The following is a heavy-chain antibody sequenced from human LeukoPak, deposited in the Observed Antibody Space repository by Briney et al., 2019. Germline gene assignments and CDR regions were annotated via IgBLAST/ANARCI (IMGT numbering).Heavy chain of an antibody. V-gene: IGHV1-8*01. J-gene: IGHJ4*02. CDR3: ARGDDSSGYYRY. Sequence: ASVKVSCKASGYTFTSYDINWVRQATGQGLEWMGWTNPNSGNTGYAQKFQGRVTMTRNTSISTAYMELSSLRSEDTAVYYCARGDDSSGYYRYWGQGTLVTVSS. CDR1: GYTFTSYD. D-gene: IGHD3-22*01. CDR2: TNPNSGNT.